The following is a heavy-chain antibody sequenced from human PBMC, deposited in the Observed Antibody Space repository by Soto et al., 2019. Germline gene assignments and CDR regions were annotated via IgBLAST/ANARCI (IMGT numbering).Heavy chain of an antibody. CDR3: ARGIGYCSSINCYSSRRLRFDS. CDR1: GGSFSGYY. J-gene: IGHJ4*02. CDR2: VNHSGTT. Sequence: SETLSLTCAVYGGSFSGYYWTWIRQSPEKGLEWIGEVNHSGTTYYNPSLKTRVAISVHTPKNQFSLKMSSVTAADTAVYYCARGIGYCSSINCYSSRRLRFDSWGQGTLVTVSS. D-gene: IGHD2-2*01. V-gene: IGHV4-34*01.